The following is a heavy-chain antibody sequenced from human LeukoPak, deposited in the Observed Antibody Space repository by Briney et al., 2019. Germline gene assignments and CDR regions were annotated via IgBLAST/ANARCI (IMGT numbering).Heavy chain of an antibody. V-gene: IGHV1-46*01. CDR3: ARDLSITIFGVVYYYMDV. CDR2: INPSGGST. CDR1: GYTFTSYY. J-gene: IGHJ6*03. Sequence: ASVKVSCKASGYTFTSYYMHWVRQAPGQGLEWMGIINPSGGSTSYAQKFQGRVTMTRDTSTSTVYMELSSLRSEDTAVYYCARDLSITIFGVVYYYMDVWGKGTTVTVSS. D-gene: IGHD3-3*01.